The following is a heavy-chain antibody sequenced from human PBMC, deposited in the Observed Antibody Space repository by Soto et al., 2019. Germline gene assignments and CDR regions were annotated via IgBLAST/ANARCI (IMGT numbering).Heavy chain of an antibody. CDR3: ARDAAVGLFDY. CDR1: GYTFTSYG. V-gene: IGHV1-18*01. D-gene: IGHD1-26*01. Sequence: QVQLVQSGAEVKKPGASVKVSCKASGYTFTSYGISWVRQAPGQGREWMGWISAYNGNTKYEQKLQGRVTMTTDTSTSTAYMERRSLRSDDTAVYCCARDAAVGLFDYWGQGTLFTVSS. CDR2: ISAYNGNT. J-gene: IGHJ4*02.